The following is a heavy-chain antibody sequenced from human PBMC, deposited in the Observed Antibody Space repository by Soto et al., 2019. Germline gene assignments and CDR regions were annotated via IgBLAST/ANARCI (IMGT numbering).Heavy chain of an antibody. V-gene: IGHV3-9*01. CDR1: AFTFDDYA. CDR2: ISWNSGSI. CDR3: SKVSVAGHAFDI. Sequence: EVQLVESGGGLVQPGRSLRLSCAVSAFTFDDYAMHWVRQAPGKGLEWVSGISWNSGSIGYADSVKGRFTISRDNAKNSLYLQMNSLRAEDTALYYCSKVSVAGHAFDIWGQGTMVTVSS. D-gene: IGHD6-19*01. J-gene: IGHJ3*02.